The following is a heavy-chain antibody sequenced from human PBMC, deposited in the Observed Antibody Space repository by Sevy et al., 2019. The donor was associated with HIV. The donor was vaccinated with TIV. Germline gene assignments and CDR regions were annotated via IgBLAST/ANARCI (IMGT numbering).Heavy chain of an antibody. Sequence: GGSLRLSCAASGFTFNYYFMNWVRQAPGKGLEWVSDISSHSSYIHYADSVKGRFTISRDNAKNSLYLQMNSLRAEDTAVYFCARGDYYGNLYYFDYWGQGALVTVSS. J-gene: IGHJ4*02. CDR3: ARGDYYGNLYYFDY. CDR1: GFTFNYYF. CDR2: ISSHSSYI. V-gene: IGHV3-21*01. D-gene: IGHD3-10*01.